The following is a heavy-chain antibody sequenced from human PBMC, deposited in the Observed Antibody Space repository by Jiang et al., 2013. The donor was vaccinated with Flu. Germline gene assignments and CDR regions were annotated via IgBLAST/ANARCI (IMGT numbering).Heavy chain of an antibody. CDR1: GFSLSTSGVG. D-gene: IGHD4-11*01. J-gene: IGHJ4*02. CDR3: AHRRLVYDYSNSGFDY. Sequence: KPTQTLTLTCTFSGFSLSTSGVGVGWIRQPPGKALEWLALIYWNDDKRYSPSLKSRLTITKDTSKNQVVLTMTNMDPVDTATYYCAHRRLVYDYSNSGFDYWGQGTLVTVSS. V-gene: IGHV2-5*01. CDR2: IYWNDDK.